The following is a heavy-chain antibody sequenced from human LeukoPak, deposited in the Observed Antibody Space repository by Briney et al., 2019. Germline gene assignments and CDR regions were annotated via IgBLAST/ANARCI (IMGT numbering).Heavy chain of an antibody. CDR2: ISSSGNII. V-gene: IGHV3-21*01. J-gene: IGHJ6*03. CDR1: GFTFSRYI. D-gene: IGHD5-24*01. Sequence: PGGSLRLSCAASGFTFSRYIMNWVRQAPGKGLEWVSSISSSGNIIYYADSVRGRFTISRDNAKNSLYLQMNSLRAEDTAVYYCARYPKITPYYYYYMDVWGKGTTVTISS. CDR3: ARYPKITPYYYYYMDV.